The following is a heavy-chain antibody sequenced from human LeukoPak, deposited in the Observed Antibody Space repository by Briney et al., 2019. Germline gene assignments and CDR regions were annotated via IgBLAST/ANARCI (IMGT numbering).Heavy chain of an antibody. CDR2: IKSKTDGGTT. CDR3: TTDFYYDILTGYYNYFDY. J-gene: IGHJ4*02. V-gene: IGHV3-15*01. Sequence: GGSLRLSCAASRFTFSNAWMSWVRQAPGKGLEWVGRIKSKTDGGTTDYAAPVKGRFSISRDDSKNTLYLQMNSLKTEDTAVYYCTTDFYYDILTGYYNYFDYWGQGTLVTVSS. D-gene: IGHD3-9*01. CDR1: RFTFSNAW.